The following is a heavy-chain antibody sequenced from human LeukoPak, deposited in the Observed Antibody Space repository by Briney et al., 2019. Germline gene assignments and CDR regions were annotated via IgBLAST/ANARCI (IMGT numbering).Heavy chain of an antibody. Sequence: GGSLRLSCAASGFTFSSYAMSWVRQAPGKGLEWVLAISGSGGSTYYADSVKGRFTISRDNSKNTLYLQMNSLRAEDTAVYYCAKVTDYGGNSPYFDYWGQGTLVTVSS. CDR2: ISGSGGST. J-gene: IGHJ4*02. D-gene: IGHD4-23*01. CDR1: GFTFSSYA. CDR3: AKVTDYGGNSPYFDY. V-gene: IGHV3-23*01.